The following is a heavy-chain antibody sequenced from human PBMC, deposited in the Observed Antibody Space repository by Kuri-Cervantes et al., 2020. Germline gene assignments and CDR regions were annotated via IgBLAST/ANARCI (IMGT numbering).Heavy chain of an antibody. Sequence: GGSLRLSCAASGFTFSSYAMSWVRQAPGKGLEWVSAISGSGGSTYYADSVKGRFTISRDNSKNTLYLQVNSLRAEDTAVYYCARDPTTVGVSAVMRAGGGMDVWGQGITVTVSS. V-gene: IGHV3-23*01. CDR3: ARDPTTVGVSAVMRAGGGMDV. J-gene: IGHJ6*02. CDR1: GFTFSSYA. CDR2: ISGSGGST. D-gene: IGHD2-2*01.